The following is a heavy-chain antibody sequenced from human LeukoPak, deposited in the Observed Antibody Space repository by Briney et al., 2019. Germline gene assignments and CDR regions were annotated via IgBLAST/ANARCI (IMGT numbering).Heavy chain of an antibody. CDR1: GFTFDDYA. D-gene: IGHD2-2*01. CDR3: AKGTGCSSTSCLHRFDP. V-gene: IGHV3-9*01. CDR2: ISWNSGSI. J-gene: IGHJ5*02. Sequence: GRSLRLSCAASGFTFDDYAMHWVRQAPGKGLEWVSGISWNSGSIGYADSVKGRFTISRDNAKNSLYLQMNSLRAEDTAVYYCAKGTGCSSTSCLHRFDPWGQGTLVTVSS.